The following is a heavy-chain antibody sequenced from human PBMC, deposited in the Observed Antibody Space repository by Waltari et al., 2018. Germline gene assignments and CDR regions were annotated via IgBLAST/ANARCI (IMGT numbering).Heavy chain of an antibody. CDR3: AKAGGIYNYPLDP. D-gene: IGHD1-26*01. Sequence: QVEESGGGVVQPGGSLRLSCVASGYPFNNYGMHWVRQAPGMGLEWRVVISSDGSGKYYADSVKGRFTRSRDNSKNMVYLQMNSLRPEDTAVYYCAKAGGIYNYPLDPWGQGTLVTVSS. CDR2: ISSDGSGK. J-gene: IGHJ5*02. CDR1: GYPFNNYG. V-gene: IGHV3-30*18.